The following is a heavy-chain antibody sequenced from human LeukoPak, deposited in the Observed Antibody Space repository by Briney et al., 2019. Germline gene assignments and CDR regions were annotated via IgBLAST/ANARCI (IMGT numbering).Heavy chain of an antibody. CDR1: GGSFSGYY. D-gene: IGHD5-24*01. J-gene: IGHJ4*02. CDR3: ARGRVEMATIYYFDY. V-gene: IGHV4-34*01. CDR2: INHSGST. Sequence: SETLSLTCAVYGGSFSGYYWSWIRQPPGKGLEWIGEINHSGSTNYNPSLKSRVTISVDTSKNQFSLKLSSVTAADTAVYYCARGRVEMATIYYFDYWGQGTLVTVSS.